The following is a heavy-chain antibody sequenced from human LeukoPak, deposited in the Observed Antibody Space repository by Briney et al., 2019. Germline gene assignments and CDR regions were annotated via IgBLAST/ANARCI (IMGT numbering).Heavy chain of an antibody. CDR1: GYPFTSYY. Sequence: ASVKVSCKASGYPFTSYYMHWVRQAPGQGLEWMGIINPSGGSTTYAQRFQGRVTMTRDTSTSTVYMELSSLRAEDTAVYYCARAIRPAHYRYYYYYGLDVWGQGTTVTVSS. J-gene: IGHJ6*02. D-gene: IGHD3-10*01. CDR2: INPSGGST. CDR3: ARAIRPAHYRYYYYYGLDV. V-gene: IGHV1-46*01.